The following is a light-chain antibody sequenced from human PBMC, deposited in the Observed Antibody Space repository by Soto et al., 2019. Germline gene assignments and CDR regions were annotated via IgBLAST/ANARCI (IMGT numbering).Light chain of an antibody. CDR1: QSVGSD. CDR2: GAS. CDR3: QQYNNWPHT. J-gene: IGKJ2*01. Sequence: EIVMTQSPATLSVSPGERVTLSCRASQSVGSDLAWYLQKPGQAPSLLVYGASTRATGMPARFSGSGSGTEFTLTISSLQSEEFAVYYCQQYNNWPHTFGQGTKLEI. V-gene: IGKV3-15*01.